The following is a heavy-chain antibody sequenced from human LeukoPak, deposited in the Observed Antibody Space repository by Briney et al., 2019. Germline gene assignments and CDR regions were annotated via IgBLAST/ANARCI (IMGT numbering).Heavy chain of an antibody. V-gene: IGHV3-21*01. CDR1: GFTFSSYS. CDR2: ISSSSSYI. D-gene: IGHD2-15*01. J-gene: IGHJ6*02. Sequence: GGSLRLSCAASGFTFSSYSMNWVRQAPGKGLEWVSSISSSSSYIYYADSVKGRFTISRDNAKNSLYLQMNSLRAEDTAVYYCARDRYCSGGSCSFRGYYYYYGMDVWGQGTTVIVSS. CDR3: ARDRYCSGGSCSFRGYYYYYGMDV.